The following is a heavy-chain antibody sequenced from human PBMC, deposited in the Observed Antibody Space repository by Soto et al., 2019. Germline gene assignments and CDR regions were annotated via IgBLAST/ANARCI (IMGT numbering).Heavy chain of an antibody. D-gene: IGHD3-3*01. CDR3: AIDYDFWSGYYKFDY. CDR1: GFTFSSYA. J-gene: IGHJ4*02. Sequence: GGSLRLSCAASGFTFSSYAMSWVRQAPGKGLEWVSAISGSGGSTYYADSVKGRFTISRDNSKNTLYLQMNSLRAEDTAVYYCAIDYDFWSGYYKFDYWGQGTLVTVSS. CDR2: ISGSGGST. V-gene: IGHV3-23*01.